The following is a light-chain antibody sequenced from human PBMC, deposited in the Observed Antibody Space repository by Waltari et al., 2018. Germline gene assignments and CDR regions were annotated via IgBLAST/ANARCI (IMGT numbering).Light chain of an antibody. CDR3: AAWDDSLSGWV. CDR2: RNN. CDR1: TPNLGSHY. J-gene: IGLJ3*02. Sequence: QSVLTQPPSASPTPGQRVPIPCSASTPNLGSHYVSWYQHVTGTAPKFLIYRNNQRPSGVPDRVSGSKSGTSASLAITGLRSEDEADYYCAAWDDSLSGWVFGGGTKLTVL. V-gene: IGLV1-47*01.